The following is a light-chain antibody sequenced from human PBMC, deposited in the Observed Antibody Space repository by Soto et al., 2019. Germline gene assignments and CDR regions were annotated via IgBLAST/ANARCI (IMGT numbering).Light chain of an antibody. J-gene: IGKJ2*01. Sequence: EIVLTQSPGTLSLSPGERATLSCRASQSVSSRYLAWYQQKPGQAPRLLIYGASNRATGIADRFSGSGSGTDFTLTISRLEPEDFAVYFCQQYGSSPPFTFGQGTKVEIK. CDR3: QQYGSSPPFT. CDR1: QSVSSRY. V-gene: IGKV3-20*01. CDR2: GAS.